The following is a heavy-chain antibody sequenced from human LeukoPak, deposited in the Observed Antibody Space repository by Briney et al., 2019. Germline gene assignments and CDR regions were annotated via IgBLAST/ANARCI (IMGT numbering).Heavy chain of an antibody. CDR2: IYYSGST. CDR3: ARTDSGYDAWSHFPGDKAVAGTRWFDP. CDR1: GGSISSYY. V-gene: IGHV4-59*08. J-gene: IGHJ5*02. D-gene: IGHD6-19*01. Sequence: SETLSLTCTVSGGSISSYYWSWIRQPPGKGLEWIGYIYYSGSTNYNPSLKSRVTISVDTSKNQFSLKLSSVTAADTAVYYCARTDSGYDAWSHFPGDKAVAGTRWFDPWGQGTLVTVSS.